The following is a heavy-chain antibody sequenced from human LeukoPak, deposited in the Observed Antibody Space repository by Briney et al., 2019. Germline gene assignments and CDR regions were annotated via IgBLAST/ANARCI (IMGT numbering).Heavy chain of an antibody. CDR3: AKDSTLEWLVQGGFDY. CDR1: GFTFSSYG. Sequence: PGRSLRLSCAASGFTFSSYGMHWVRQAPGKGLEWVAVISYDGSNKYYADSVKGRFTISRDNSKNTLYLQMNSLRAEDTAVYYCAKDSTLEWLVQGGFDYRGQGTLVTVSS. D-gene: IGHD6-19*01. V-gene: IGHV3-30*18. CDR2: ISYDGSNK. J-gene: IGHJ4*02.